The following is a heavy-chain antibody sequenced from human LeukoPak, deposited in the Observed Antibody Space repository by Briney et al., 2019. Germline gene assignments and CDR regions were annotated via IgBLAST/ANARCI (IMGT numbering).Heavy chain of an antibody. CDR2: INHSGST. CDR3: ARGQVTRIVVVITKARDYFDY. J-gene: IGHJ4*02. CDR1: GGSFSGYY. Sequence: PSETLSLTCAVYGGSFSGYYWSWIRQPPGKGLEWIGEINHSGSTSYNPSLKSRVTISVDTSKNQFSLKLSSVTAADTAVYYCARGQVTRIVVVITKARDYFDYWGQGTLVTVSS. V-gene: IGHV4-34*01. D-gene: IGHD3-22*01.